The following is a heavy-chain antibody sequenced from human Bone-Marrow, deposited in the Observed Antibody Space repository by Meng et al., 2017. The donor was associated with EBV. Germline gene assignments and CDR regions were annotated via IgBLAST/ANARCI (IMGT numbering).Heavy chain of an antibody. CDR3: AREKGGGAQDY. CDR1: GGSISSYY. Sequence: QVQLQESGQVLVKPSETLSVTCTVPGGSISSYYWRWIRQPPGKGLEWIGYIYYSGSSNYNPYLKIRVTIAVDTSKNQFSLKLSSVTAADTAVYYCAREKGGGAQDYWGQGTLVTVSS. V-gene: IGHV4-59*01. J-gene: IGHJ4*02. D-gene: IGHD2-15*01. CDR2: IYYSGSS.